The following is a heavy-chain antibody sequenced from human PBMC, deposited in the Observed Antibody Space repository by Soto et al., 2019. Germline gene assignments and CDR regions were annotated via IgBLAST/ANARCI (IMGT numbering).Heavy chain of an antibody. D-gene: IGHD3-10*01. Sequence: GGSLRLSCAASGFTFSSYAMSWVRQAPGKGLEWVSAISGSGGSTYYADSVKGRFTISRDNSKNTLYLQMNSLRAEDTAVYYCAKDPSSSYGSGSYYGYWGQGTLVTVSS. CDR3: AKDPSSSYGSGSYYGY. V-gene: IGHV3-23*01. CDR1: GFTFSSYA. CDR2: ISGSGGST. J-gene: IGHJ4*02.